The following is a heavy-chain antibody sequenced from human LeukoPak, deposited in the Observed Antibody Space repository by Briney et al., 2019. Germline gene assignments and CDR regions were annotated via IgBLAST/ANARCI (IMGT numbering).Heavy chain of an antibody. J-gene: IGHJ6*03. CDR2: IYYSGST. D-gene: IGHD3-16*01. Sequence: SETLSLTCTVSGGSISSSSYYWGWIRQPPGKGLEWIGSIYYSGSTYYNPSLKSRVTISVDTSKNQFSLKLSSVTAADTAVYYCARDLYVYMDVWGKGTTVTVSS. CDR1: GGSISSSSYY. V-gene: IGHV4-39*02. CDR3: ARDLYVYMDV.